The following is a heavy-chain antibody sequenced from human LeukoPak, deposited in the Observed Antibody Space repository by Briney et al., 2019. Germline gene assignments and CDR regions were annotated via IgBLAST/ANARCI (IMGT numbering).Heavy chain of an antibody. Sequence: PGGSLRLSCAASGFTFSTYAMTWVRQAPGKGLEWVSSITGSGDGTSAADSVTGRFSISRDNSKNTLYLQMNSLRAEDTAVYYCAKDRVSLGVGASHRGFDYWGQGTLVTVSS. CDR3: AKDRVSLGVGASHRGFDY. D-gene: IGHD1-26*01. CDR1: GFTFSTYA. CDR2: ITGSGDGT. V-gene: IGHV3-23*01. J-gene: IGHJ4*02.